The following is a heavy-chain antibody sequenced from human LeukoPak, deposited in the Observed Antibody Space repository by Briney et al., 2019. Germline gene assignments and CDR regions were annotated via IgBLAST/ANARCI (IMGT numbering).Heavy chain of an antibody. J-gene: IGHJ5*02. CDR2: IYWDDDK. CDR3: AHSPDIVVVPAAMGWFDP. CDR1: GFSLSTRGVG. V-gene: IGHV2-5*02. Sequence: SGPTLVNSTQTLTLTCSSSGFSLSTRGVGVGWIRQPPGKALGWLEFIYWDDDKRFSPSLKSSLTITKDTSKNQFVLTMTNMDPVDTATYYCAHSPDIVVVPAAMGWFDPWGQGTLVTVSS. D-gene: IGHD2-2*01.